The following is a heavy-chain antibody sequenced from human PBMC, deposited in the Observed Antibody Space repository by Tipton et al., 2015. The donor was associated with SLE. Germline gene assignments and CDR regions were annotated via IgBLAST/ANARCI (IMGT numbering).Heavy chain of an antibody. CDR1: GGSISGHY. CDR2: IHHGGST. Sequence: TLSLTCTVSGGSISGHYWSWIRQPPGKGLEWVGYIHHGGSTNYNPSLQSRVTISMDKSKNHFSLNLTSVTAADTAVYFCTRPWDYWGQGTLVTVSS. CDR3: TRPWDY. J-gene: IGHJ4*02. V-gene: IGHV4-59*11.